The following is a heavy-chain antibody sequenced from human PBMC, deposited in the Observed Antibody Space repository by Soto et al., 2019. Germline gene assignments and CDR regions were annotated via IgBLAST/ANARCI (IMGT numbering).Heavy chain of an antibody. CDR1: GFTFDDYA. CDR2: IRGDGGST. D-gene: IGHD6-19*01. Sequence: GGSLRLSCAAAGFTFDDYAMHWVRQAPGKGLEWVSLIRGDGGSTYHADSVKGRFTISRDNSKNSLYLQMNSLRTEATALYYCAKGEGWYENYYFGMDVWGQGTTVTVSS. CDR3: AKGEGWYENYYFGMDV. J-gene: IGHJ6*02. V-gene: IGHV3-43*02.